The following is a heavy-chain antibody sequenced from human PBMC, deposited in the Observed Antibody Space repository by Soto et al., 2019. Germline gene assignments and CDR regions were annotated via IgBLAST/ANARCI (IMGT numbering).Heavy chain of an antibody. Sequence: GASLKVSCKTSGYTFTSYYMHWVRQAPGQGLEQMGIINPSGGSTSSAQKLQGRVTMTRDTSTSTAYMELRSRRSDDTAVYYFAGEGGEAAAAPDCYYYYMDIWGKGTKVTVSS. D-gene: IGHD6-13*01. CDR3: AGEGGEAAAAPDCYYYYMDI. V-gene: IGHV1-46*01. CDR2: INPSGGST. J-gene: IGHJ6*03. CDR1: GYTFTSYY.